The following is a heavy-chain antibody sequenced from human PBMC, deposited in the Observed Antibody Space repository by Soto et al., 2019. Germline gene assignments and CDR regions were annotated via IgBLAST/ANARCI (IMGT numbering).Heavy chain of an antibody. V-gene: IGHV4-34*01. D-gene: IGHD2-2*01. Sequence: QVQLQQWGAGLLKPSETLSLTCAVYGGSFSGYYWSWIRQPPGKGLEWIGEINHSGSTNYNPSLKSRVTISVDTSKNVCSLKLSSVTAADTAVYYCARGGYCSSTSCLPSYYFDYWGQGTLVTVSS. CDR3: ARGGYCSSTSCLPSYYFDY. J-gene: IGHJ4*02. CDR2: INHSGST. CDR1: GGSFSGYY.